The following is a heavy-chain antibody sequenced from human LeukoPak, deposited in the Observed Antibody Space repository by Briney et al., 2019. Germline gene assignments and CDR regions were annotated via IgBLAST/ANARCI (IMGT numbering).Heavy chain of an antibody. CDR2: INPSGGST. V-gene: IGHV1-46*03. CDR1: GYTFTSYY. Sequence: ASVKVSCKASGYTFTSYYMHWVRQAPGQGLEWMGIINPSGGSTSYAQKFQGRVTMTRDTSTSTVYMALSSLRSEDTAVYCCARDRGYDYYDSSGYYPKDYFDYWGQGTLVTVSS. CDR3: ARDRGYDYYDSSGYYPKDYFDY. J-gene: IGHJ4*02. D-gene: IGHD3-22*01.